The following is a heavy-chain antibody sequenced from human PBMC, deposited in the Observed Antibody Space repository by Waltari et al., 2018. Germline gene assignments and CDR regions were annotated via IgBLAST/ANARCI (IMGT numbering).Heavy chain of an antibody. CDR2: INPNNGDT. CDR1: GYSFTDNY. V-gene: IGHV1-2*02. CDR3: ARVNNYYDSIGRDWFDP. Sequence: QVQLVQSGAEVKKPGASVKVSCKASGYSFTDNYITWIRQAPGQGLEWMGWINPNNGDTIYAQKFQGRVTMTRDTSISTAYMELSGLRSDGTAMFYCARVNNYYDSIGRDWFDPWGQGTLVTVSS. J-gene: IGHJ5*02. D-gene: IGHD3-22*01.